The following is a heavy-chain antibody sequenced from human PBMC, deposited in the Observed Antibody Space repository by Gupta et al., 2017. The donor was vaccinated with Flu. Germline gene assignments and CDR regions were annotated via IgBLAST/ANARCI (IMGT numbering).Heavy chain of an antibody. CDR3: ARPADSSGYDAFDV. D-gene: IGHD3-22*01. CDR1: GYTFTTHT. J-gene: IGHJ3*01. Sequence: QVQFVQSGAEVKKPGASVRVSCKASGYTFTTHTIHWVRQATGQRLEWMGWINADNAKTKYSQNFQGRVTITRDTSASTAYMELSSLRSEDTAVYYCARPADSSGYDAFDVWGQGTLVTVSS. V-gene: IGHV1-3*01. CDR2: INADNAKT.